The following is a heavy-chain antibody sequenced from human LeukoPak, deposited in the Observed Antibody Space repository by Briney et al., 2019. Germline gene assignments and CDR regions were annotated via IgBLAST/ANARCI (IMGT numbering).Heavy chain of an antibody. CDR3: ARDRAVADSYYYYYMDV. Sequence: ASVKVSCKASGYTFTGYYMHWVRQAPGQGREWMGRINPNSGGTNYAQKFQGRVTMTRDTSISTAYMELSRLRSDDTAVYYCARDRAVADSYYYYYMDVWGKGTTVTVSS. V-gene: IGHV1-2*06. J-gene: IGHJ6*03. CDR1: GYTFTGYY. D-gene: IGHD6-19*01. CDR2: INPNSGGT.